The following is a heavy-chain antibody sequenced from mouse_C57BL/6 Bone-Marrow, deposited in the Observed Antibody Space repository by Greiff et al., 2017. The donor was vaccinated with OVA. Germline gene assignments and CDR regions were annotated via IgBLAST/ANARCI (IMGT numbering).Heavy chain of an antibody. V-gene: IGHV6-3*01. J-gene: IGHJ1*03. Sequence: EVMLVESGGGLVQPGGSMKLSCVASGFTFSNYWMNWVRQSPEKGLEWVAQIRLKSDNYATHYAESVKGRFTISRDDSKSSVYLQMNNLRAEDTGIYYCTGPLNYYGSSWYFDVWGTGTTVTVSS. CDR1: GFTFSNYW. CDR3: TGPLNYYGSSWYFDV. CDR2: IRLKSDNYAT. D-gene: IGHD1-1*01.